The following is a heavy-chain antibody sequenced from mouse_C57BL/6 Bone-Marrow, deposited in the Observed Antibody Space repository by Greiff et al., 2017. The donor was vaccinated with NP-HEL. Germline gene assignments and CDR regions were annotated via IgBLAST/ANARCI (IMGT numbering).Heavy chain of an antibody. D-gene: IGHD1-1*01. J-gene: IGHJ2*01. Sequence: EVKLVESGEGLVKPGGSLKLSCAASGFTFSSFAMSWVRQTPEKRLEWVAYISSGGDYFYYADTVKGRFPISRDNARNTLYLHMSSMKSEDTAMYYCTRDYYDSSYHFYFGGQGTTLTVSS. CDR3: TRDYYDSSYHFYF. V-gene: IGHV5-9-1*02. CDR2: ISSGGDYF. CDR1: GFTFSSFA.